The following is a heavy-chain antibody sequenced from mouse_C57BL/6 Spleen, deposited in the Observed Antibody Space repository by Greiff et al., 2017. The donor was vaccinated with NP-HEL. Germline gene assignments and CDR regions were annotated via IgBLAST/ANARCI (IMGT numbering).Heavy chain of an antibody. Sequence: QVQLQQSGPELVKPGASVKISCKASGYAFSSSWMNWVKQRPGKGLEWIGRIYPGDGDTNYNGKFKGKATLTADKSSSTAYMQLSSLTSEDSAVYFCARSRDSHFDYWGQGTTLTVSS. J-gene: IGHJ2*01. CDR3: ARSRDSHFDY. CDR1: GYAFSSSW. CDR2: IYPGDGDT. D-gene: IGHD2-4*01. V-gene: IGHV1-82*01.